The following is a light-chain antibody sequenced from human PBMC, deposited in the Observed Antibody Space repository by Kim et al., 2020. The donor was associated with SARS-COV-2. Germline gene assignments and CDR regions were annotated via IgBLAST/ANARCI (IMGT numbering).Light chain of an antibody. Sequence: GQPITISCPGTSSDVGSYNLVSWYQQHPGKAPELMIYEVIKRPSGVSNRFSGSKSGNTASLTISGLQAEDEADYYCCSYAGSGTYVFGSGTKVTVL. CDR2: EVI. CDR1: SSDVGSYNL. J-gene: IGLJ1*01. CDR3: CSYAGSGTYV. V-gene: IGLV2-23*02.